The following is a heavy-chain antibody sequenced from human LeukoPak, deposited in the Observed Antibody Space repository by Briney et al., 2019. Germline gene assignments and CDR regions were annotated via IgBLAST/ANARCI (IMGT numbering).Heavy chain of an antibody. CDR1: GGSINSGDYY. J-gene: IGHJ4*02. CDR3: ARHGRSSSWDLDY. D-gene: IGHD6-13*01. Sequence: SETLSLTCTVSGGSINSGDYYWSWIRQPPGKGLEWIGYIYYSGSTYYNPSLKSRVTISIDTSKNQFSLKLSSVTAADTAVYYCARHGRSSSWDLDYWGQGTLVTVSS. CDR2: IYYSGST. V-gene: IGHV4-30-4*08.